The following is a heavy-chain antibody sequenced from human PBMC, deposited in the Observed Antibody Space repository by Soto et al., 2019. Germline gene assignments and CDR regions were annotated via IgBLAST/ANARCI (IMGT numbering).Heavy chain of an antibody. J-gene: IGHJ6*04. V-gene: IGHV2-26*01. CDR1: GFSLSDADVG. Sequence: QVTLKESGPMLVKPTETLTLTCTVSGFSLSDADVGVAWIRQPPGKALEWLAHILSNDEEVFSSSLRTRLTISKDTSRRQVVLTMSNMEPVDTATYYCARIRGYCSGGSCYFYYFARDVWGKGTTVTVST. D-gene: IGHD2-15*01. CDR2: ILSNDEE. CDR3: ARIRGYCSGGSCYFYYFARDV.